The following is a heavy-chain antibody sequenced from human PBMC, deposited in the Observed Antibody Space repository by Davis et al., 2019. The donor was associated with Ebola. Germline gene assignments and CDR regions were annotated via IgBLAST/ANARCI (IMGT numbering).Heavy chain of an antibody. D-gene: IGHD4-17*01. CDR1: GGPFSGYY. CDR2: INHSGST. V-gene: IGHV4-34*01. CDR3: ARGGDYVPYYYGMDV. J-gene: IGHJ6*02. Sequence: SETLSLTCAVHGGPFSGYYWSWIRPPPGKGLEWIGEINHSGSTNYNPSLKSRVTISVDTSKNQFSLKLSSVTAADTAVYYCARGGDYVPYYYGMDVWGQGTTVTVSS.